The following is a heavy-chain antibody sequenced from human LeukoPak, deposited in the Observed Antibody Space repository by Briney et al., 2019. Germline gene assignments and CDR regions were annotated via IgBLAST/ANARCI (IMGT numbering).Heavy chain of an antibody. CDR1: GGSISSSSCY. CDR3: ARYSSGWINYFDY. D-gene: IGHD6-19*01. V-gene: IGHV4-61*05. CDR2: ISYSGNT. J-gene: IGHJ4*02. Sequence: SETLSLTCTVSGGSISSSSCYWGWIRQPPGKGLEWIGYISYSGNTNYNPSLKSRVTISVDTSKNQFSLEVTSVTAADTAVYYCARYSSGWINYFDYWGQGTLVTVSS.